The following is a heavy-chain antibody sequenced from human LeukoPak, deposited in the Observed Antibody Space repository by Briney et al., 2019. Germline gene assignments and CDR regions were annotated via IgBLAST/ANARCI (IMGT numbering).Heavy chain of an antibody. D-gene: IGHD2-8*01. Sequence: GGSLRLSCAASGFTFSDYYMSWIRQAPGKGLEWVSYISSSGSTIYYADSVKGRFTISRDNAKNSLYLQMNSLRAEDTAVYYCASISFPLMHFQHWGQGTLVTVSS. CDR1: GFTFSDYY. J-gene: IGHJ1*01. CDR3: ASISFPLMHFQH. CDR2: ISSSGSTI. V-gene: IGHV3-11*01.